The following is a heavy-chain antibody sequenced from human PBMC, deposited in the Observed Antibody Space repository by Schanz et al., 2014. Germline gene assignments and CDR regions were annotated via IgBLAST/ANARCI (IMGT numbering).Heavy chain of an antibody. D-gene: IGHD1-26*01. CDR1: GFTFSTSA. V-gene: IGHV3-23*01. Sequence: EVQLLESGGGLVQPGGSLRLSCAASGFTFSTSAMSWVRQVPGKGLEWVSAISGSGGSTYYADSVKGRFTISRDNSKNTLYLQMNSLRAEDTGLYFCARGGSGSHYRLDYWGQGTLVTVSS. CDR2: ISGSGGST. J-gene: IGHJ4*02. CDR3: ARGGSGSHYRLDY.